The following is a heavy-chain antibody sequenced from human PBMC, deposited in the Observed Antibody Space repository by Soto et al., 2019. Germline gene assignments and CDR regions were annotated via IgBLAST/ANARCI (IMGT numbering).Heavy chain of an antibody. V-gene: IGHV2-5*02. J-gene: IGHJ4*02. CDR2: IYWDDYK. Sequence: QITLKESGPTLVKPTQTLTLTCTFSGFSLSTSGVGVGWIRQPPGKALEWLAVIYWDDYKNYSPSLKSRLTIPKDTYKNQVVLTMTNMDPVDTATYYCAHKGYGDYPLDYWGQGTLLTVSS. D-gene: IGHD4-17*01. CDR1: GFSLSTSGVG. CDR3: AHKGYGDYPLDY.